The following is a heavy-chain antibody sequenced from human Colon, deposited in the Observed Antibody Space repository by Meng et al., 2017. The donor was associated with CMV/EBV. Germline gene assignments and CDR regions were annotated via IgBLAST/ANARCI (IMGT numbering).Heavy chain of an antibody. Sequence: SCKDSGFTFSDYYIHWVRQAPGQGLEWVGRINPISGGTTYAQKFKGRVTLTRDTSISTDCMEVGRLTSDDTAVYFCARELESGGLDYWGQGTLVTVSS. CDR2: INPISGGT. J-gene: IGHJ4*02. CDR3: ARELESGGLDY. CDR1: GFTFSDYY. D-gene: IGHD3-3*01. V-gene: IGHV1-2*06.